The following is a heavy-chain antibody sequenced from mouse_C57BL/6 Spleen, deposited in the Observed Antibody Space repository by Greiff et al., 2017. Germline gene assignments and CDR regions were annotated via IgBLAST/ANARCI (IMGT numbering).Heavy chain of an antibody. D-gene: IGHD4-1*01. CDR2: ISDGGSYT. V-gene: IGHV5-4*01. CDR1: GFTFSSYA. Sequence: EVQRVESGGGLVKPGGSLKLSCAASGFTFSSYAMSWVRPTPEKRLEWVATISDGGSYTYYPDNVKGRFTIARDNAKNNLYLQMSHLKSEDTAMYYCARDRLGKGFDYWGQGTTLTVSS. J-gene: IGHJ2*01. CDR3: ARDRLGKGFDY.